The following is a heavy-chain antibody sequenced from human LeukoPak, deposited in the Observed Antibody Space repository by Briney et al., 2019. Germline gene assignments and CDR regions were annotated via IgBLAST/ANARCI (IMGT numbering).Heavy chain of an antibody. CDR1: AFTFSKFP. V-gene: IGHV3-23*01. CDR2: ISGSGGST. J-gene: IGHJ6*03. CDR3: AKGASIAPSVGYYYMDV. D-gene: IGHD6-6*01. Sequence: GGSLRLSCAASAFTFSKFPMGWVRQAPGRGLEWVSAISGSGGSTYYADSVKGRFTISRDNSKNTLYLQMNSLRAEDTAVYYCAKGASIAPSVGYYYMDVWGKGTTVTVSS.